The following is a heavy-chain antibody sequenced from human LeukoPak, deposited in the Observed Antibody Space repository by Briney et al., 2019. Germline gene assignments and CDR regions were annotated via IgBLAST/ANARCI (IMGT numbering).Heavy chain of an antibody. D-gene: IGHD3-22*01. CDR3: AGLVGRYSSGLYYYYFDY. V-gene: IGHV4-4*02. CDR2: MYLSGTT. CDR1: GDPINSLDL. Sequence: SGALSLTCTVSGDPINSLDLWSWVRQPPGKGLEWIGEMYLSGTTHSNPSVKSRVTISIDKSKNQFFLNLSSVTAADTAVYYCAGLVGRYSSGLYYYYFDYWGQGTLVTVSS. J-gene: IGHJ4*02.